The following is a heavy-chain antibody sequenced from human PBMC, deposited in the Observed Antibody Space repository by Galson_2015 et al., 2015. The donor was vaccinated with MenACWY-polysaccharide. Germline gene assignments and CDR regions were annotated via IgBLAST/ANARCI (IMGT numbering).Heavy chain of an antibody. Sequence: SLRLSCAPSGFSFSYSGMHWVRQAPGKGLEWVAFIRYDGSNKYYADSVKGRFTISGDNSKNTLYLQMNSLRAEDTAVYYCARGSSTVTTAGDFDYWGQGTLVTVSS. CDR3: ARGSSTVTTAGDFDY. J-gene: IGHJ4*02. V-gene: IGHV3-30*02. D-gene: IGHD4-17*01. CDR2: IRYDGSNK. CDR1: GFSFSYSG.